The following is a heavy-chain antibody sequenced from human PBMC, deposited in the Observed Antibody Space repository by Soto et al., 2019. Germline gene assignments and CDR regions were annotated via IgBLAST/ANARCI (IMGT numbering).Heavy chain of an antibody. J-gene: IGHJ5*02. V-gene: IGHV4-4*02. CDR1: GTSISSSFW. Sequence: PSDTLSLTCAVSGTSISSSFWWTWVRQPPGKGLEWIGEIYHSGSTKYNPSLKSRVTISVDKSNNQFSLELRAVTAADTAVYYCATLPPRIVVVKTEIPTWGQGTLVTVS. CDR3: ATLPPRIVVVKTEIPT. D-gene: IGHD2-15*01. CDR2: IYHSGST.